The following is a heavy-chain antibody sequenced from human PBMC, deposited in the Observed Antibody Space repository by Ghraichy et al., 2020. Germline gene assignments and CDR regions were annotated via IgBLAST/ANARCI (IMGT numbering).Heavy chain of an antibody. J-gene: IGHJ4*02. V-gene: IGHV3-23*01. CDR2: ISGSGGST. D-gene: IGHD5-18*01. CDR1: GFTFSSYA. Sequence: GGSLRLSCAASGFTFSSYAMSWVRQAPGKGLEWVSAISGSGGSTYYADSVKGRFTISRDNSKNTLYLQMNSLRAEDTAVYYCAKDLWERGYSYGYSRWGQGTLVTVSS. CDR3: AKDLWERGYSYGYSR.